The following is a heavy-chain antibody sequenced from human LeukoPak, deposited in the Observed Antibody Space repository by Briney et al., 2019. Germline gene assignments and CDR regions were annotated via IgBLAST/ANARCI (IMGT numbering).Heavy chain of an antibody. D-gene: IGHD5-18*01. Sequence: GGSLRLSCAASGFTFSSYGMHWVRQAPGKGLEWVAVIWYDGSNKYYADSVKGRFTISRDNSKNTLYLQMNSLRAENTAVYYCAKFARGYSYGHPDYWGQGTLVTVS. CDR1: GFTFSSYG. CDR2: IWYDGSNK. CDR3: AKFARGYSYGHPDY. V-gene: IGHV3-33*06. J-gene: IGHJ4*02.